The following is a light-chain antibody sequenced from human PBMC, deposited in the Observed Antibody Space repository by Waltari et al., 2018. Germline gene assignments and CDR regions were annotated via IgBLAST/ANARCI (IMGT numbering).Light chain of an antibody. CDR3: QQYNSYPT. V-gene: IGKV1-5*03. Sequence: DIQMTQSPSPLSASVGDRVPITCRASQSISSWFAWYQQKPGKAPKLLIYKASSLESGVPSRFSGSGSGTEFTLTISSLQPDDFATYYCQQYNSYPTFGQGTKVEIK. CDR2: KAS. J-gene: IGKJ1*01. CDR1: QSISSW.